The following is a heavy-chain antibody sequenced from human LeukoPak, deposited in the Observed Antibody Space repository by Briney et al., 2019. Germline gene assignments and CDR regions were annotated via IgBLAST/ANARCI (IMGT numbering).Heavy chain of an antibody. V-gene: IGHV1-8*02. Sequence: ASVKVSCKSSGYTFNGYYMHWVRLAPGQGLEWMGWMNPNSGNTGYAQKFQGRVTMTRNTSISTAYMELSSLRSEDTAVYYCARVDWQWLTNYWGQGTLVTVSS. CDR2: MNPNSGNT. D-gene: IGHD6-19*01. CDR3: ARVDWQWLTNY. J-gene: IGHJ4*02. CDR1: GYTFNGYY.